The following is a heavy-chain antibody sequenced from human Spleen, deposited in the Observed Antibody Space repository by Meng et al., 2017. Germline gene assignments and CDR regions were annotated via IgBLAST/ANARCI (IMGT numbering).Heavy chain of an antibody. CDR3: TRSERHYYDSSGYYYVGGDY. CDR1: GFTFSNAW. D-gene: IGHD3-22*01. V-gene: IGHV3-15*01. Sequence: GGSLRLSCAASGFTFSNAWMSWVRQAPGKGLEWVGRIKSKTDGGTTDYAAPVKGRFAISRDDSKNTLYLQMNSLKTEDTAVYYCTRSERHYYDSSGYYYVGGDYWGQGTLVTVSS. CDR2: IKSKTDGGTT. J-gene: IGHJ4*02.